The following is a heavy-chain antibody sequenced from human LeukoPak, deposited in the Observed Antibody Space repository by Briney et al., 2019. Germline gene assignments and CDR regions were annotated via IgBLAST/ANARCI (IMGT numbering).Heavy chain of an antibody. CDR1: GFTFSSFW. CDR3: ATSYDSSGCE. Sequence: GGSLRLSCTASGFTFSSFWMAWVRQAPGKGLEWVGNIKQDGSIQYYGDSVKGRFTISRDNAKNSLYLQMNNLRAEDTALYYCATSYDSSGCEWGQGTLVTVSS. CDR2: IKQDGSIQ. D-gene: IGHD3-22*01. V-gene: IGHV3-7*01. J-gene: IGHJ4*02.